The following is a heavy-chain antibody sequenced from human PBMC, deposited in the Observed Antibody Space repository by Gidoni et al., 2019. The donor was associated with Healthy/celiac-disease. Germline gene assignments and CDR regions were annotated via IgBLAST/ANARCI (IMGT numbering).Heavy chain of an antibody. CDR1: GGSISSTNW. J-gene: IGHJ3*02. D-gene: IGHD1-26*01. CDR2: IYHSGST. V-gene: IGHV4-4*02. CDR3: AREGGDSGSFDAFDI. Sequence: QVQLQESGPGLVKPSGTLSLTCLVSGGSISSTNWWSWVRQPPGKGLEWIGEIYHSGSTNYNPSLKSRVTISIDKSKNQFSLKLTSVTAAETAVYYCAREGGDSGSFDAFDIWGQGTMVTVSS.